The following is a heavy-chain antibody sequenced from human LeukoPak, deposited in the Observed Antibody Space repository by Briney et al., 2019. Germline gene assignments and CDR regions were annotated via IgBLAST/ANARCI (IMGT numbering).Heavy chain of an antibody. Sequence: PGGSLRLSCEASGFTFSRYGMSWVRQAPGKGLEWVSAIRGSGGSTYYADSVKGRFTISRDNSKNTLYLQMNSLRAEDTAVYYCAREYYYDTPGAFDIWGQGTMVTVSS. J-gene: IGHJ3*02. D-gene: IGHD3-22*01. V-gene: IGHV3-23*01. CDR1: GFTFSRYG. CDR3: AREYYYDTPGAFDI. CDR2: IRGSGGST.